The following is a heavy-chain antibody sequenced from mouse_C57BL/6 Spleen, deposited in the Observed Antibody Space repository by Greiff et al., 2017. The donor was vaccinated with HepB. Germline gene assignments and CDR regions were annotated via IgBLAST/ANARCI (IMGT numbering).Heavy chain of an antibody. CDR1: GYTFTSYG. CDR3: ARGGILITTVVADDYYAMDY. Sequence: VQLQQSGAELARPGASVKLSCKASGYTFTSYGISWVKQSTGQGLEWIGEIYPRSGNTYYNEKFKGKATLTADKSSSTAYMELRSLTSEDSAVYFCARGGILITTVVADDYYAMDYWGQGTSVTVSS. D-gene: IGHD1-1*01. J-gene: IGHJ4*01. V-gene: IGHV1-81*01. CDR2: IYPRSGNT.